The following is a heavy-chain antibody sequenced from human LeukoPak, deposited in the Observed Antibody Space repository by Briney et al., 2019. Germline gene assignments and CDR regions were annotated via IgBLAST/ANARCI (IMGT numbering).Heavy chain of an antibody. CDR1: GFTFSSYA. CDR2: ISYDGSNK. CDR3: ARAAGGVVVITNMDY. V-gene: IGHV3-30-3*01. J-gene: IGHJ4*02. D-gene: IGHD3-22*01. Sequence: GGSLRLSCAASGFTFSSYAMHWVRQAPGKGLEWVAVISYDGSNKHYADSVKGRFTISRDNSKNTLYLQMNSLRAEDTAVYYCARAAGGVVVITNMDYWGQGTLVTVSS.